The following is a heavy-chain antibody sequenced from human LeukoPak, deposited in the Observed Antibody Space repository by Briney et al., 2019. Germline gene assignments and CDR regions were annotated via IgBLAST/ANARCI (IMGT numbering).Heavy chain of an antibody. J-gene: IGHJ5*02. CDR2: IYTSGST. D-gene: IGHD3-10*01. V-gene: IGHV4-4*07. CDR1: GGSISSYY. CDR3: ARDPGYGSGRGFDP. Sequence: SETLSLTCTVSGGSISSYYWSWIRQPAGKGLEWIGRIYTSGSTNYNPSLKSRVTISVDTSKNQFSLKLSSVTAADAAVYYCARDPGYGSGRGFDPWGQGTLVTVSS.